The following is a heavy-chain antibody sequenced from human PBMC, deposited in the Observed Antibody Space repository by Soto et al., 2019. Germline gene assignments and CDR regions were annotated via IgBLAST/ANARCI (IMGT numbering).Heavy chain of an antibody. CDR3: AREGLGDDYGDCGSLLAYFDL. Sequence: QVQLVESGGGVVQPGRSLRLSCAASGFTFSSYGMHWVRQAPGKGLEWVAVIWYDGSNKYYADSVKGRFTISRDNSKNTLYLQMNSLRAEDTAVYYCAREGLGDDYGDCGSLLAYFDLWGRGTLVTVSS. J-gene: IGHJ2*01. CDR2: IWYDGSNK. CDR1: GFTFSSYG. D-gene: IGHD4-17*01. V-gene: IGHV3-33*01.